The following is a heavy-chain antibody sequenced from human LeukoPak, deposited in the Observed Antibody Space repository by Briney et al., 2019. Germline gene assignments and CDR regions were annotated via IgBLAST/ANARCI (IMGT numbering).Heavy chain of an antibody. D-gene: IGHD1-26*01. J-gene: IGHJ3*02. V-gene: IGHV4-39*07. CDR2: IYYSGST. CDR1: GGSISSSSYY. Sequence: SETLSLTCTVSGGSISSSSYYWGWIRQPPGKGLEWIGSIYYSGSTYYNPSLKSRVTISVDTSKNQFSLKLSSVTAADTAVYYCARDSGAGAFRNDAFDIWGQGTRVTVSS. CDR3: ARDSGAGAFRNDAFDI.